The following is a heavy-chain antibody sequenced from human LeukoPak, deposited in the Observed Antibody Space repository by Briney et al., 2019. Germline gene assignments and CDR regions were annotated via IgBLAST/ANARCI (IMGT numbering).Heavy chain of an antibody. D-gene: IGHD2-2*01. CDR1: GYSFTSYW. J-gene: IGHJ4*02. CDR3: ARGYCSSTSCHMGFDY. V-gene: IGHV5-51*01. CDR2: IYPGDSDT. Sequence: GESLKISCKGSGYSFTSYWIGWVRQMPGKGLGWMGIIYPGDSDTRYSPSFQGQVTISADKSISTAYLQWSSLKASDTAMYYCARGYCSSTSCHMGFDYWGQGTLVTVSS.